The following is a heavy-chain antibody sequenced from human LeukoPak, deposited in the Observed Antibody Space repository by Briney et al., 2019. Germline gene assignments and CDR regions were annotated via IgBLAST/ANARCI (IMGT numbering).Heavy chain of an antibody. D-gene: IGHD4-11*01. J-gene: IGHJ4*02. CDR3: AKYFPRFDDYSRWANEYYFDY. Sequence: GGSLRLSCAASGFTFTSYAMSWVRQAPGQGLEWVSAISGSGGSTYYADSVQGRFTISRDKSKNTLYLQMNSLRAEDTAVYYCAKYFPRFDDYSRWANEYYFDYWGQGTLVTVSS. CDR2: ISGSGGST. CDR1: GFTFTSYA. V-gene: IGHV3-23*01.